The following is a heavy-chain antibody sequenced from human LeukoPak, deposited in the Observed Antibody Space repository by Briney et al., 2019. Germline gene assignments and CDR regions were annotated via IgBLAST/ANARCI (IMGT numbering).Heavy chain of an antibody. Sequence: TGGSLRLSCAASGFTFSSYGMHWVRRAPGKGLEWVAFIRYDGSNKYYADSVKGRFTISRDNSKNTLYLQMNSLRADDTAVYYCAKGENDYHYYYYMDVWGKGTTVTISS. D-gene: IGHD4/OR15-4a*01. J-gene: IGHJ6*03. CDR2: IRYDGSNK. CDR1: GFTFSSYG. V-gene: IGHV3-30*02. CDR3: AKGENDYHYYYYMDV.